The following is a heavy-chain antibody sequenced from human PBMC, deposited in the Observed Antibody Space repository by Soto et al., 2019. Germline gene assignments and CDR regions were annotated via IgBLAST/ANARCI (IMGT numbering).Heavy chain of an antibody. D-gene: IGHD4-4*01. CDR3: AGWGGHDYNY. CDR2: IRPDGSEA. Sequence: PGGSLRLSCVGSGFTFTDFYMNWVRQAPGKGLEWVANIRPDGSEANYVESVNGRFTTSRDNAKNSLFLQMNSLRAGDTAVYYCAGWGGHDYNYWGQGILVTVSS. J-gene: IGHJ4*02. V-gene: IGHV3-7*03. CDR1: GFTFTDFY.